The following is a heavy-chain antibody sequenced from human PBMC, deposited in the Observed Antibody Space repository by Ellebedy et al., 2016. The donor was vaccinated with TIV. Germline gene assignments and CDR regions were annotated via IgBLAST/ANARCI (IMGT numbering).Heavy chain of an antibody. CDR2: MYYTGST. D-gene: IGHD6-13*01. CDR1: GGSVSSMNYY. CDR3: LREEGPAAANRVYYYYGLEV. J-gene: IGHJ6*02. Sequence: SETLSLTCSVSGGSVSSMNYYWGWIRQPPGKGLEWIGSMYYTGSTYYSSSLKSRVTISVDTSKNQFSLRLTSVTAADTAVYFCLREEGPAAANRVYYYYGLEVWGQGTTVTVSS. V-gene: IGHV4-39*01.